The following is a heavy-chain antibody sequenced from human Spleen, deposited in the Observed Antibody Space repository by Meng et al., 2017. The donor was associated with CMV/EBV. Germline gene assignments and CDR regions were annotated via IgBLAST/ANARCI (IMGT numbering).Heavy chain of an antibody. V-gene: IGHV3-30*02. J-gene: IGHJ4*02. CDR3: AREAGFCSDGSCYSLDY. CDR2: IRYDGSNK. Sequence: GGSLRLSCAASGFTFSSYGMHWVRQAPGKGPERVAFIRYDGSNKYYADSVKGRFTISRDNSKNTLYLQMNSLRAEDTAVYYCAREAGFCSDGSCYSLDYWGQGILVTVSS. D-gene: IGHD2-15*01. CDR1: GFTFSSYG.